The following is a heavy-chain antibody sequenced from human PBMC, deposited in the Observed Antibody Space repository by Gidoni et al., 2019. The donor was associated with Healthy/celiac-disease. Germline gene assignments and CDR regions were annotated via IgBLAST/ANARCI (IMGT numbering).Heavy chain of an antibody. Sequence: QITLKQSGPKLVKPTQTLTLTCPFSGFSLSTSGVGVGWIRQTPGQALEWLALINWNDDKRYSPSLKSRLTITKSTTKIQVGLTMTNMDPVDIATYYCATSGYYYYYYMDVWGKGTTVTVSS. D-gene: IGHD1-26*01. J-gene: IGHJ6*03. CDR1: GFSLSTSGVG. V-gene: IGHV2-5*01. CDR2: INWNDDK. CDR3: ATSGYYYYYYMDV.